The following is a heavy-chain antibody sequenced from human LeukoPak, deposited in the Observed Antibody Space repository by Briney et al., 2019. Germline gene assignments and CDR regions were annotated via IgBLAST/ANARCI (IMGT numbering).Heavy chain of an antibody. J-gene: IGHJ1*01. V-gene: IGHV1-2*06. CDR2: INPNSGGT. CDR1: GYTFTGYY. Sequence: ASVKVSCKASGYTFTGYYMHWVRQAPGQGLEWMGRINPNSGGTNYAQKFQGRVTMTRDTSISTAYMELSRLRSDDTAVYYCARDPGDSSGYYTYWGQGTLVTVSS. CDR3: ARDPGDSSGYYTY. D-gene: IGHD3-22*01.